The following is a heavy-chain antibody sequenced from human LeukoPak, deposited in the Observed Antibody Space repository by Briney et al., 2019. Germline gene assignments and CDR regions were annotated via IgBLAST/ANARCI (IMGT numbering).Heavy chain of an antibody. CDR3: TKAKGQSWLFSHY. Sequence: QAGGSLRLSCAASGFTCSSYSMNWVRQAPGKELEWVSTISASGGSTFYADSVKGRFPISRDNSKSTVYLQMNDLRGEDTAVYYCTKAKGQSWLFSHYWGRGTLVTVSS. D-gene: IGHD3-22*01. J-gene: IGHJ4*02. CDR1: GFTCSSYS. CDR2: ISASGGST. V-gene: IGHV3-23*01.